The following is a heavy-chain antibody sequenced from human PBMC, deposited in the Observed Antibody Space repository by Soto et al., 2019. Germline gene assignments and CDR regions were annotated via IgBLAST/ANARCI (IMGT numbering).Heavy chain of an antibody. J-gene: IGHJ5*02. V-gene: IGHV1-18*01. Sequence: ASVKVSCKASGYTITSYGISSVRQAPGQRLEWMGRISAYNGNTNYAQKLQGRVTMTTDTSTSTAYMELRSLRSDDTAVYYCARVVGALGHWFDPWGQGTLVTVSS. D-gene: IGHD1-26*01. CDR3: ARVVGALGHWFDP. CDR1: GYTITSYG. CDR2: ISAYNGNT.